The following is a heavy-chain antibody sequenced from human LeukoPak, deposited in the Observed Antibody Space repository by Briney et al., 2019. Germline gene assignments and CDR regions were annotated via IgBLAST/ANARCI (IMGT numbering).Heavy chain of an antibody. J-gene: IGHJ4*02. CDR3: AKLSAMALLAA. Sequence: GGSLRLSCAASGFTFSSYAMSWVRQAPGKGLEWVSAISGSGGSTYYADSVKGRFTISRDNSKSTLYLQMNSLRAEDTAVYYCAKLSAMALLAAGGQGTLVTVSS. D-gene: IGHD5-18*01. CDR1: GFTFSSYA. V-gene: IGHV3-23*01. CDR2: ISGSGGST.